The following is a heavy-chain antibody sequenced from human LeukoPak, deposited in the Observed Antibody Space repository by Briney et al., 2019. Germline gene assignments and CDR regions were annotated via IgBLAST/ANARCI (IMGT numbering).Heavy chain of an antibody. J-gene: IGHJ4*02. CDR3: APVTRSDGYTWDY. D-gene: IGHD5-24*01. V-gene: IGHV3-7*01. CDR1: GFTFTSYW. Sequence: GGSLRLSCAASGFTFTSYWMSWVRQAPGKGLEWVANINQHGDEKFYVDSVKGRFTVSRDNAKSSLFLQMNSLRAEDTAVYYCAPVTRSDGYTWDYWGQGTLVTVSS. CDR2: INQHGDEK.